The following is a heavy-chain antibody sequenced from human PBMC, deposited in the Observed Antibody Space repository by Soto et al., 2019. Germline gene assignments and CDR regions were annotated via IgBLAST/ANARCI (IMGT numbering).Heavy chain of an antibody. Sequence: PSETLSLTCAVYGWSFSGYYWSWIRQPPGKGLEWIGEINHSGSTNYNPSLKSRVTISVDTSKNQFSLKLSSVTAADTAVYYCGRVRSYYDFWSGYPRAKNYFDYWGQGTLVTVPS. CDR1: GWSFSGYY. J-gene: IGHJ4*02. CDR2: INHSGST. V-gene: IGHV4-34*01. CDR3: GRVRSYYDFWSGYPRAKNYFDY. D-gene: IGHD3-3*01.